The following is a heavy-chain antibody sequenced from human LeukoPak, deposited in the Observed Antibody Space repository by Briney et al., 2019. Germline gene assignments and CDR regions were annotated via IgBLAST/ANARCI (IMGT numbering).Heavy chain of an antibody. D-gene: IGHD3-22*01. Sequence: GASVKVSCKVSGYTLTELSMHWVRQAPGKGLEWMGGFDPEDGETIYAQKFQGRVTMTEDTSTDTAYMEPSSLRSDGPAVYYCATDRRDSSGYYHNWFDPWGQGTLVTVSS. J-gene: IGHJ5*02. CDR1: GYTLTELS. CDR3: ATDRRDSSGYYHNWFDP. CDR2: FDPEDGET. V-gene: IGHV1-24*01.